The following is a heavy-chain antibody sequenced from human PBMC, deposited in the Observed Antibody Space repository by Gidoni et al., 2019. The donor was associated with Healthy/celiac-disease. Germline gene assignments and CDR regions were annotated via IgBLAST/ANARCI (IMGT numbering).Heavy chain of an antibody. Sequence: QLQPQEPGPRLVKPSETLSLPRTVSGGAISSSSYYWGWSRQPPGKGLEWIGGIYYSGGTYYNPSLKSRVTIYVDTSRNQFSLKLSSVTAADTAVYYCARHDPGSWYYFDYWGRGTLVTVSS. D-gene: IGHD6-13*01. CDR2: IYYSGGT. J-gene: IGHJ4*02. V-gene: IGHV4-39*01. CDR3: ARHDPGSWYYFDY. CDR1: GGAISSSSYY.